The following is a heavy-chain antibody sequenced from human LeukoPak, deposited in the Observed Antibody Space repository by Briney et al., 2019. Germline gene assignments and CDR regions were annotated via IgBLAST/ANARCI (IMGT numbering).Heavy chain of an antibody. D-gene: IGHD4-17*01. CDR1: GGSISSGGYY. V-gene: IGHV4-31*03. Sequence: TLSLTCTVSGGSISSGGYYWSWIRQHPGKGLEWIGYIYYSGSTYYNPSLKSRVTISVDTSKNQFSLKLSSVTAADTAVYYCALPLRDGDFYFDYWGQGALVTVSS. CDR3: ALPLRDGDFYFDY. J-gene: IGHJ4*02. CDR2: IYYSGST.